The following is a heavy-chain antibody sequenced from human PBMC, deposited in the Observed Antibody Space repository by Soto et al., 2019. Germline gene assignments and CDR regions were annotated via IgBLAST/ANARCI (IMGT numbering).Heavy chain of an antibody. Sequence: PGESLKISCNVSGYSFTTFWISWVRQMPEKGLEWMGRLDPADSFTNYSPSFQGHVTISVDKSISTAYLQWSSLKASDTAMYFCARFYTTTWPQEVDFWGQGTLVTVSS. CDR2: LDPADSFT. V-gene: IGHV5-10-1*01. J-gene: IGHJ4*02. CDR3: ARFYTTTWPQEVDF. D-gene: IGHD5-12*01. CDR1: GYSFTTFW.